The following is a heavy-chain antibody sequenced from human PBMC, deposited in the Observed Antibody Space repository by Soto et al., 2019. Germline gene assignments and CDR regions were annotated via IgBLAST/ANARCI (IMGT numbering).Heavy chain of an antibody. CDR3: ARDDVRCSGGSYYSSLVY. V-gene: IGHV4-59*01. D-gene: IGHD2-15*01. Sequence: SETLSLTCTVSGGSISSYYWSWIRQPPGKGLEWIGYIYYSGSTNYNPSLKSRVTISVDTSKNQFSLKLSSVTAADTAVYYCARDDVRCSGGSYYSSLVYWGQGTLVT. J-gene: IGHJ4*02. CDR2: IYYSGST. CDR1: GGSISSYY.